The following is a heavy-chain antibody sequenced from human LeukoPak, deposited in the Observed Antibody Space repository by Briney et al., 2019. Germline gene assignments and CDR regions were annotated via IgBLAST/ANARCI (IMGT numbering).Heavy chain of an antibody. D-gene: IGHD1-26*01. Sequence: SETLSLTCAVYGGSFSGYYWSWIRQHPGKGLEWIGYISYSGSTYYSPSLKSRVTISVATSKNQFSLKLTSVTAADTAVYYCARTSIVVSAGRYYFDPWGQGTLVTVSS. J-gene: IGHJ5*02. CDR1: GGSFSGYY. V-gene: IGHV4-31*11. CDR3: ARTSIVVSAGRYYFDP. CDR2: ISYSGST.